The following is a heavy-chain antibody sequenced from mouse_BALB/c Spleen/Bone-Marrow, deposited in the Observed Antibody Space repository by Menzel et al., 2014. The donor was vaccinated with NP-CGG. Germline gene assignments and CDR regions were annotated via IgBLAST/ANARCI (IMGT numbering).Heavy chain of an antibody. CDR3: TRYGGRYYAMDY. V-gene: IGHV14-3*02. CDR1: GFNIKDTY. CDR2: IDPANGNT. D-gene: IGHD1-1*01. Sequence: LVESGAELVKPGASVKLSCTASGFNIKDTYMHWVKQRPEQGPEWIGRIDPANGNTNYDPRFQGRATITADTSSNTAYLRLSSLTSEDTAVYYCTRYGGRYYAMDYWGQGTSVTVSS. J-gene: IGHJ4*01.